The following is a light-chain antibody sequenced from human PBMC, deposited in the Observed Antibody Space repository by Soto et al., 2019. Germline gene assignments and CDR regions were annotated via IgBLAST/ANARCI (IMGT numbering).Light chain of an antibody. J-gene: IGLJ1*01. CDR2: EVT. Sequence: LTQPASVSGSLGQSITISCTGTSSDIGSYDYVSWYQQHPGKAPNLIIYEVTDRPSGVSNRFSGSKSGNTASLTISGLQAEDEADYYCSSFTSTSTRLFGSGTKVTVL. CDR1: SSDIGSYDY. V-gene: IGLV2-14*01. CDR3: SSFTSTSTRL.